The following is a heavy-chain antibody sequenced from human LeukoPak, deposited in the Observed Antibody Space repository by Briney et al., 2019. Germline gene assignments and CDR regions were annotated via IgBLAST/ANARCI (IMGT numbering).Heavy chain of an antibody. CDR3: TRNYYDSSGYYY. Sequence: ASVKVSCKASGYTFTGYYMHWVRQAPGQGLEWMGWINPNSGGTNYAQKFQGRVTMTRDTSISTAYMELSRLRSDDTAVYYCTRNYYDSSGYYYWGQGTLVTVSS. CDR2: INPNSGGT. CDR1: GYTFTGYY. V-gene: IGHV1-2*02. D-gene: IGHD3-22*01. J-gene: IGHJ4*02.